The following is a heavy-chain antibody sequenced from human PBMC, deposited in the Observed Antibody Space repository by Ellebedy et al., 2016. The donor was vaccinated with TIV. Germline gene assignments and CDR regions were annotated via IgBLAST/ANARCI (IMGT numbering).Heavy chain of an antibody. CDR1: GYTFTGHY. V-gene: IGHV1-2*02. D-gene: IGHD3-10*01. J-gene: IGHJ4*02. CDR2: ISPNTGGI. CDR3: AREDSTNYGSGYDF. Sequence: AASVKVSCKASGYTFTGHYFHWVRQAPGQGLAWMGWISPNTGGISYAQKFQGRVTMTRDPSISTAYMELSRLRSDDTAVYYCAREDSTNYGSGYDFWGQGTLVTVSS.